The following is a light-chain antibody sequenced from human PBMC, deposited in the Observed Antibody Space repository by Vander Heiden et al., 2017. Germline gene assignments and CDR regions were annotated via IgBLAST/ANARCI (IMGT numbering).Light chain of an antibody. CDR1: SSDVGNYNF. CDR2: DVS. CDR3: SSYTRSSTYV. Sequence: QSALTHPASVSGSPGQSITIPCSATSSDVGNYNFVSWYQQHPGKAPKLMIYDVSNRPSGVSNRFSGSKSGNTASLTISGLQAEDEADYYCSSYTRSSTYVFGTGTKVTVL. J-gene: IGLJ1*01. V-gene: IGLV2-14*03.